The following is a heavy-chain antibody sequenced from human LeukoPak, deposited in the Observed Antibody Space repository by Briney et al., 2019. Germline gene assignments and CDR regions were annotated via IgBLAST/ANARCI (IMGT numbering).Heavy chain of an antibody. V-gene: IGHV1-2*02. D-gene: IGHD5-12*01. CDR2: INPNSGAT. CDR3: SRGSALNRAYSGYDPPFHY. J-gene: IGHJ4*02. Sequence: ASVNVSCKASGYTFSDYYMHWVRQAPGQGLEWMGWINPNSGATGYAQKFQGRVTMTRDTSISTADMELNSLRSDDTAMYYCSRGSALNRAYSGYDPPFHYWGQGTLVAVSS. CDR1: GYTFSDYY.